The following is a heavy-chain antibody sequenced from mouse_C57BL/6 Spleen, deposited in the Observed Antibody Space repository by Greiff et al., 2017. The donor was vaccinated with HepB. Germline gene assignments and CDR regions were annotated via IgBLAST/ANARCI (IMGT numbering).Heavy chain of an antibody. J-gene: IGHJ2*01. Sequence: EVQLQQSGPELVKPGASVKISCKASGYTFTDYYMNWVKQSHGKSLEWIGDINPNNGGTSYNQKFKGKATLTVDKSSSTAYMELRSLTSEDSAVYYCARPGQGAYYFDYWGQGTTLTVSS. D-gene: IGHD3-3*01. CDR2: INPNNGGT. CDR1: GYTFTDYY. V-gene: IGHV1-26*01. CDR3: ARPGQGAYYFDY.